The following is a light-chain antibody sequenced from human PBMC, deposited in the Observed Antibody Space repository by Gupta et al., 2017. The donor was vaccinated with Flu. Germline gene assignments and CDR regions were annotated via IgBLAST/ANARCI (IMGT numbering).Light chain of an antibody. J-gene: IGKJ3*01. CDR3: QQRSKGFFT. Sequence: EIVLTQSPATLSLSPGERATLSCRASQSVSSYLAWYQQKPGQAPRLLIYDASNRATGIPARFSGSGSGTDFTLTISSLEPEDFAVYYCQQRSKGFFTFGPGTKVDIK. CDR1: QSVSSY. V-gene: IGKV3-11*01. CDR2: DAS.